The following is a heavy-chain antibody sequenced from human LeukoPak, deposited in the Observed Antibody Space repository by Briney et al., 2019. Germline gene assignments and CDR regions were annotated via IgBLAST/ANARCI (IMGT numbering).Heavy chain of an antibody. CDR3: ARDEGNRGYDLPAAHYFDY. D-gene: IGHD5-12*01. CDR2: TYCRSKWYN. J-gene: IGHJ4*02. Sequence: AQTLSLTCAISGDSVSSNSAAWNWITQSPSRGLEWVGSTYCRSKWYNDYAVSGKSRISINPDTSKNQFSLQLNSVTPEDTAVYYCARDEGNRGYDLPAAHYFDYWGQGTLVTVSS. V-gene: IGHV6-1*01. CDR1: GDSVSSNSAA.